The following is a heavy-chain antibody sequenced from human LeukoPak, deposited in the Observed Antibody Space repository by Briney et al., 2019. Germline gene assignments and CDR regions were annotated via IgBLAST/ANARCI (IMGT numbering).Heavy chain of an antibody. CDR1: GFTFSSYG. D-gene: IGHD3-22*01. CDR3: AKGGGRYYDSSGQGYFDY. J-gene: IGHJ4*02. V-gene: IGHV3-30*18. Sequence: GGSLRLSCAASGFTFSSYGMHWVRQAPGKGLEWVAVISYDGSNKYYADSVKGRFTISRDNSKNTLYLQMNSLRAEDTAVYYCAKGGGRYYDSSGQGYFDYWGQGTLVTVSS. CDR2: ISYDGSNK.